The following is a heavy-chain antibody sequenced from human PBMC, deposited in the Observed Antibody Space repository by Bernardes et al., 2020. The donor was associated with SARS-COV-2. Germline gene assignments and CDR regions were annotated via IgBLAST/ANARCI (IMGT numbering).Heavy chain of an antibody. Sequence: GGSLRLWCAASGFTFSSYDMHWVRQAPGKGLEWVAVISYDGSNKYYEDSVKGRFTISRDNSKNTLYLQMNSLRAEDTAVYYCARDLDDSSGYSSYYFDYWGQGTLVTVSS. CDR3: ARDLDDSSGYSSYYFDY. V-gene: IGHV3-30-3*01. CDR2: ISYDGSNK. J-gene: IGHJ4*02. D-gene: IGHD3-22*01. CDR1: GFTFSSYD.